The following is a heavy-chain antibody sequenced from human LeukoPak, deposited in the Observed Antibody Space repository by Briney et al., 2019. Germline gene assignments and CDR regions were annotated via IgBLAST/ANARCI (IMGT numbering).Heavy chain of an antibody. J-gene: IGHJ4*02. Sequence: GRSLRLSCAASGFTFGSYGMHWVRQAPGKGLEWVALISHDGTKKYYADSVKGRFTISRDNSKNTLYLQMNSLRAEDTAVYYCAKDISPYGDYEAVDYWGQGTLVTVSS. CDR2: ISHDGTKK. CDR3: AKDISPYGDYEAVDY. CDR1: GFTFGSYG. V-gene: IGHV3-30*18. D-gene: IGHD4-17*01.